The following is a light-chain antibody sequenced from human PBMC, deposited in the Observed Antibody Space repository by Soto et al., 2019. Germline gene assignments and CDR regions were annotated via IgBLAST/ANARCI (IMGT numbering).Light chain of an antibody. J-gene: IGKJ1*01. V-gene: IGKV1-5*01. CDR3: QQYNSYSQT. Sequence: DIQMTQSPSTLSASVGDRVTITCRASQSISIWLAWYQQKPGKAPKLLIFHASSLESGVPSGFSGSGSGTEFTLTISSLQPDDFATYYCQQYNSYSQTFGQGTKVDIK. CDR1: QSISIW. CDR2: HAS.